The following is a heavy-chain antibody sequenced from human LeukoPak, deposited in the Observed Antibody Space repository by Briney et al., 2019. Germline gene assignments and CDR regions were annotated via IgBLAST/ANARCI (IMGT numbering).Heavy chain of an antibody. J-gene: IGHJ4*02. CDR3: ARDGDGRGEDFDY. Sequence: PGGSLRLSCVASGFSFRKYWMSWVRQAPGKGLEWVANIKEDGSKKNHLDSVKGRFTISRDNAKNFLYLQMNSLRVEDTALYYCARDGDGRGEDFDYWGQGILVTVSS. CDR1: GFSFRKYW. CDR2: IKEDGSKK. D-gene: IGHD4-17*01. V-gene: IGHV3-7*01.